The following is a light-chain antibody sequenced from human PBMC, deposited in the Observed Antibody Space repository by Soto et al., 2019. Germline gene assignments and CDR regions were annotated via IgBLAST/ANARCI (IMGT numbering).Light chain of an antibody. V-gene: IGKV3-11*01. Sequence: EIVMTQSPATLSVSPGERATLSCRASQSVSSNLAWYQQKPGQAPRLLIYDASNRATGIPARFSGSGSGTDFTLTISSLEPEDIAVYYCQQRSNFWTFGQGTKVDIK. J-gene: IGKJ1*01. CDR1: QSVSSN. CDR2: DAS. CDR3: QQRSNFWT.